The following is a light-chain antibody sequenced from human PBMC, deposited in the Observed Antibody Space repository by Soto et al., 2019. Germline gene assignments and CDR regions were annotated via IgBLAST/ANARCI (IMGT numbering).Light chain of an antibody. J-gene: IGKJ4*01. CDR3: QQYGSSPLP. V-gene: IGKV3-20*01. CDR1: QSVSSSY. Sequence: EIVLTQSPGTLSLSPGERATLSCRASQSVSSSYLAWYQQKPGQAPRLLIYGASSRATGVPDRFSGSGSGTGFTLTISRLEPEDFAVYYCQQYGSSPLPLGGGTKLEIK. CDR2: GAS.